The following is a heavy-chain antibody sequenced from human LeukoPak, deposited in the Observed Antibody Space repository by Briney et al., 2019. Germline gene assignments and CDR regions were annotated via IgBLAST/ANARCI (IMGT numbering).Heavy chain of an antibody. Sequence: PGGSLRLSCAASGFTFSSYSMNWVRQAPGKGLEWVSSISSSSSYIYYADSVKGRFTISRDNAKNSLYLQMNSLRAEDTAVYYCARFELRFLEWSHAFDIWGQGTMVTVSS. CDR1: GFTFSSYS. CDR3: ARFELRFLEWSHAFDI. V-gene: IGHV3-21*01. CDR2: ISSSSSYI. D-gene: IGHD3-3*01. J-gene: IGHJ3*02.